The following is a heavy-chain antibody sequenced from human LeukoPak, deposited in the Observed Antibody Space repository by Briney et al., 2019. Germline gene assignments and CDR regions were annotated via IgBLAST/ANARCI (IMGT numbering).Heavy chain of an antibody. V-gene: IGHV1-46*01. CDR2: INPSGGST. D-gene: IGHD3-10*01. CDR1: GYTFTSYY. CDR3: ARDGTRLLWFGLGGPTRWFDP. Sequence: ASVKVSCKASGYTFTSYYMHWVRQAPGQGLEWMGIINPSGGSTSYAQKFQGRVTMTRDTSTSTVYMELSSLRSEDTAVYYCARDGTRLLWFGLGGPTRWFDPWGQGTLVTVSS. J-gene: IGHJ5*02.